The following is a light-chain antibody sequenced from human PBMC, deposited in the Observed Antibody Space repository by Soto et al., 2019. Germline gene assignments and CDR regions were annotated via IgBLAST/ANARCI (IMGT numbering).Light chain of an antibody. V-gene: IGLV1-40*01. Sequence: QSVLTQPPSVSGAPGQRVTTSCTGSSSNIGAGYDVQWYQQLPGTAPKLLIYGNMNRPSGVPDRFSGSKSGTSASLAITGLQAEDEADYYCHSYDSSLSAVVFGGGTKVTVL. CDR2: GNM. CDR3: HSYDSSLSAVV. CDR1: SSNIGAGYD. J-gene: IGLJ2*01.